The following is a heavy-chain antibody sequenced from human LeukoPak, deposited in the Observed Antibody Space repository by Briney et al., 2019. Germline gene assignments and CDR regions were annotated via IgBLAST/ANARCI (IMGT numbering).Heavy chain of an antibody. J-gene: IGHJ4*02. CDR3: ARDHNYAFDN. Sequence: GGSLRLSCTASGFPFIEYSMNWVRQAPGKGLEWISYIGVDSGNTKYADPVRGRFTISADKAKNSLYLQMNSLRVEDTAVYYCARDHNYAFDNWGQGTLVSVAS. CDR2: IGVDSGNT. V-gene: IGHV3-48*01. CDR1: GFPFIEYS. D-gene: IGHD1-1*01.